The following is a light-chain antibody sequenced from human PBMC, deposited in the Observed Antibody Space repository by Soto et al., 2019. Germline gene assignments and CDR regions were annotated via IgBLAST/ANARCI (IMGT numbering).Light chain of an antibody. CDR1: SSDVGGYNY. CDR3: SSYTSSSPPGYV. J-gene: IGLJ1*01. CDR2: DVS. Sequence: QSVLTQPASVSGSPGQSITISCTGTSSDVGGYNYVSWYQQHPGKAPKLMIYDVSNRPSGVSNRFSGSKSGNTASLTISGLQAEDEADYYCSSYTSSSPPGYVFGTGTKVTVL. V-gene: IGLV2-14*01.